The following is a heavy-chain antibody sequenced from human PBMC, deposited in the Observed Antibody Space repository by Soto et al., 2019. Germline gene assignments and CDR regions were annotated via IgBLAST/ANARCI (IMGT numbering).Heavy chain of an antibody. V-gene: IGHV1-46*02. CDR2: IRASGGGS. Sequence: ASVTFSCQPSGYTLNTYYLQWVRQAPGQGLEWMGIIRASGGGSTYAQKFLGRVTMTRDTSTSTVFMELSSLRSADTALYYCARGGHIAVVTDSFDYWGQGTLVTVS. J-gene: IGHJ4*02. D-gene: IGHD2-21*02. CDR1: GYTLNTYY. CDR3: ARGGHIAVVTDSFDY.